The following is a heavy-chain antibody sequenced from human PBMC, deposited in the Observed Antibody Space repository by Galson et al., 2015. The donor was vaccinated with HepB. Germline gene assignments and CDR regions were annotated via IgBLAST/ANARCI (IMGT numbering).Heavy chain of an antibody. CDR3: ARESGTPGNWYFDL. CDR2: IGTGGGP. V-gene: IGHV3-13*05. Sequence: SLRLSCAASGFTFNSYDFHWVRQTAGKGLEWVSGIGTGGGPNYPDAVKGRFTISRENAQNSVFLQMNSLRDGDTAVYYCARESGTPGNWYFDLWGRGTVVIVSS. D-gene: IGHD1-1*01. J-gene: IGHJ2*01. CDR1: GFTFNSYD.